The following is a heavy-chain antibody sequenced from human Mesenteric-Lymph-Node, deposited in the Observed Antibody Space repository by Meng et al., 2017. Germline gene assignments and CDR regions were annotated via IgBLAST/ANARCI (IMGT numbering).Heavy chain of an antibody. CDR1: GGSTTSTSYA. CDR2: IGYSGTI. D-gene: IGHD3-22*01. Sequence: PGLVHPSQALSPTSIVLGGSTTSTSYAVDWIRKSQAKGLEWIGTIGYSGTIVYNPSLSSRVTMTLDTSKNQFSLKLSSVTAPDTAVYYCARRVHDGSGHHYFDYWGQGTLVTVSS. V-gene: IGHV4-39*01. J-gene: IGHJ4*02. CDR3: ARRVHDGSGHHYFDY.